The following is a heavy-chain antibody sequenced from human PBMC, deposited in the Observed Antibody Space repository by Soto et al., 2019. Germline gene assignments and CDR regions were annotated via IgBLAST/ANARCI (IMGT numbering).Heavy chain of an antibody. J-gene: IGHJ6*02. CDR1: GFIFSGSA. V-gene: IGHV3-73*01. CDR3: ARGKQAAIGDYYYHGLDV. D-gene: IGHD3-10*01. CDR2: IRSRANNYAT. Sequence: GSLRLSCAASGFIFSGSALHWFRKEPGKGQAGVGRIRSRANNYATSSGASGRGRFTFFRDDSKNMAYLQMNTLKTEDTAIYYCARGKQAAIGDYYYHGLDVWGHGTSVTVSS.